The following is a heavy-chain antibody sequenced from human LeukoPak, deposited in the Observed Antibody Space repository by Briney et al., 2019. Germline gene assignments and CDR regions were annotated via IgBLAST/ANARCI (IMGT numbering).Heavy chain of an antibody. CDR1: GYTFTGYY. J-gene: IGHJ4*02. V-gene: IGHV1-2*02. CDR2: INPNSGGT. CDR3: ARGSYSSGWISKPLLFY. D-gene: IGHD6-19*01. Sequence: ASVKVSCKASGYTFTGYYMHWVRQAPGQGLEWMGWINPNSGGTNYAQKFQGRVTMTRDMSTSTVYMELSSLRSEDTAAYYCARGSYSSGWISKPLLFYWGQGTLVTVSS.